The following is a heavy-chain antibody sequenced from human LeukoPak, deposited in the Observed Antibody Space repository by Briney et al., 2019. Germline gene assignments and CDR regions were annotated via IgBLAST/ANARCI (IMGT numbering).Heavy chain of an antibody. CDR2: ISYDGSNK. J-gene: IGHJ6*02. CDR1: GFTFSSYA. Sequence: PRGSLRLSCAASGFTFSSYAMHWVRQAPGKGLEWVAVISYDGSNKYYADSVKGRFTISRDNSKNTLYLQMNSLRAEDTAVYYCARVDIVVDYGMDVWGQGTTVTVSS. V-gene: IGHV3-30-3*01. D-gene: IGHD2-2*03. CDR3: ARVDIVVDYGMDV.